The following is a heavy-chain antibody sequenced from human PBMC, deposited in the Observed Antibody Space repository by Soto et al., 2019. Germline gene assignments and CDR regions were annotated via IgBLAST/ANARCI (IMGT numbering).Heavy chain of an antibody. CDR3: AKLPGRLYGSGSYRGDAFDI. J-gene: IGHJ3*02. D-gene: IGHD3-10*01. V-gene: IGHV3-30*18. CDR2: ISYDGSNK. CDR1: GFTFSSYG. Sequence: GGSLRLSCAASGFTFSSYGMHWVRQAPGKGLEWVAVISYDGSNKYYADSVKGRFTISRDNSKNTLYLQMNSLRAEDTAVYYCAKLPGRLYGSGSYRGDAFDIWGQGTMVTVSS.